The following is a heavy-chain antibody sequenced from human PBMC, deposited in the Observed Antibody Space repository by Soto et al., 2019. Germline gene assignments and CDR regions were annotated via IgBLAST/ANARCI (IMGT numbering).Heavy chain of an antibody. V-gene: IGHV3-23*01. D-gene: IGHD3-10*01. Sequence: EVQLLQSGGGLVQPGMSLRISCVASGFSFSSYAMSWVRQAPGKGLEWVSSTSGSGGSAYYADSVKGRFTIARDNSKNTLHLEVSSLRAEDTAVYYCAKGGGLRNQLLYGYYFHGMDIWGQGPTVTVSS. CDR3: AKGGGLRNQLLYGYYFHGMDI. CDR2: TSGSGGSA. CDR1: GFSFSSYA. J-gene: IGHJ6*02.